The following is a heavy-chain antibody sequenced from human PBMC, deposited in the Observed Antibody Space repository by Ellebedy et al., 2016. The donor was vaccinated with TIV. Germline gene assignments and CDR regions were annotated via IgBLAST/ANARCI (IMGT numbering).Heavy chain of an antibody. V-gene: IGHV4-31*03. CDR3: AKDNGGGSPLDV. D-gene: IGHD2-8*01. CDR1: GCSISSDGYS. J-gene: IGHJ6*02. CDR2: IYYSGST. Sequence: MPSETLSLTCTVSGCSISSDGYSWSWSRQHPGRGLEWIWYIYYSGSTYYNPSRKSRVTISVDTSKNQFSLKLSSVTAADTAVSYCAKDNGGGSPLDVWGQGTTVTVS.